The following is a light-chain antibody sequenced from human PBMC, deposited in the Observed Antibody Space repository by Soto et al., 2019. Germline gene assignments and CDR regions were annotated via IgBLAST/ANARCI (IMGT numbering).Light chain of an antibody. CDR1: NSNIGSDI. V-gene: IGLV1-44*01. J-gene: IGLJ1*01. Sequence: QSVLTQPPSASGTPGQRATISCCGSNSNIGSDIVNCYQLLPGAAPEVLINTTNQRPSGVPERFSGSKSGTSASLAISGLQSEDEANSSCATQDSGLSGPFVFGTGTKVTVL. CDR2: TTN. CDR3: ATQDSGLSGPFV.